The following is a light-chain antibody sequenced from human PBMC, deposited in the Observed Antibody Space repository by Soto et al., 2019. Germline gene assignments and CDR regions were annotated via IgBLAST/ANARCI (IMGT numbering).Light chain of an antibody. CDR2: DVS. CDR1: SSDVGGYNY. Sequence: SALTQPASVSGSPGQSITISCTGTSSDVGGYNYVSWFQHHPGKAPKLIIFDVSNRPSGVSYRFSGSKSGNTASLAISGLRAEDEADYYRSSYTSNSTPVFGGGTKVTVL. CDR3: SSYTSNSTPV. J-gene: IGLJ2*01. V-gene: IGLV2-14*03.